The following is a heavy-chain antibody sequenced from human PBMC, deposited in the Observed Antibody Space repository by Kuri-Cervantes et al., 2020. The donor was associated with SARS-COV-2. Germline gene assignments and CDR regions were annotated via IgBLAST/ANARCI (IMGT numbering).Heavy chain of an antibody. D-gene: IGHD3-22*01. J-gene: IGHJ1*01. V-gene: IGHV1-24*01. Sequence: ASVKVSCKVSGYTLTELSMHWVRQAPGKGLEWMGGFDPEDGETIYAQKFQGRVTMTEDTSTDTAYMELSSLRSEDTAVYYCAPGNYYDSGGYYRAEYFQHWGQGTLVTVSS. CDR1: GYTLTELS. CDR2: FDPEDGET. CDR3: APGNYYDSGGYYRAEYFQH.